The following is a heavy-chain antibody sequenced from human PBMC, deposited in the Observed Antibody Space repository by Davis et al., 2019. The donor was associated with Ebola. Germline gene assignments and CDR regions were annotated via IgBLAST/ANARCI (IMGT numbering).Heavy chain of an antibody. Sequence: GESLKISCAASGFTFSDYYMSWIRQAPGKGLEWVANIKQDGSEKYYVDSVRGRFTISRDNAKNSLYLQMNSLRDEDTAVYYCARSSGYGLYWGQGTLVTVSS. CDR3: ARSSGYGLY. V-gene: IGHV3-7*01. CDR1: GFTFSDYY. D-gene: IGHD5-12*01. J-gene: IGHJ4*02. CDR2: IKQDGSEK.